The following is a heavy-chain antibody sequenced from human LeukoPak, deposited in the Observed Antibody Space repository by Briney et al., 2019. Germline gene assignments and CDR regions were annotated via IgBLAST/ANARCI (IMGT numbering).Heavy chain of an antibody. V-gene: IGHV1-18*01. D-gene: IGHD3-22*01. Sequence: GASVKVSCKASGYTFTSYGISWVRRAPGQGPEWMGWISAYNGNTNYAQKLQGGVTMTTDTSTSTAYMELRSLRSDDTAVYYCARTNVYYYDSSDYYPYFDYWGQGTLVTVSS. J-gene: IGHJ4*02. CDR3: ARTNVYYYDSSDYYPYFDY. CDR2: ISAYNGNT. CDR1: GYTFTSYG.